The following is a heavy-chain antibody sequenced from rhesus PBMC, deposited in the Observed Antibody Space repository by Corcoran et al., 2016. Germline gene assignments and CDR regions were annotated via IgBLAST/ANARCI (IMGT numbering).Heavy chain of an antibody. J-gene: IGHJ6*01. V-gene: IGHV4-73*01. CDR3: ARAAGEHYYGLES. Sequence: QVQLQQWGEGLVKPSETLSLTCAVYGGSISGYYYWSWIRQPPGKGLEWIGYIYGNSARPNYNPSLSERIPFSKYTSKNPFSLQQSSMTAADTAVYYCARAAGEHYYGLESWGQGVVVTVSS. CDR2: IYGNSARP. CDR1: GGSISGYYY. D-gene: IGHD7-45*01.